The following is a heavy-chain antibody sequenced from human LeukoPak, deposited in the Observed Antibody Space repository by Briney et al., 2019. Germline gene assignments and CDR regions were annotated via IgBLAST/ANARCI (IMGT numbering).Heavy chain of an antibody. V-gene: IGHV1-8*01. Sequence: ASVKVSCKASGYTSTSYDINWVRQATGQGLEWMGWMNPNSGNTGYAQKFQGRVTMTRNTSISTAYMELSSLRSEDTAVYYCARAGNYYDSSGYPTRGWYYYYYMDVWGKGTTVTVSS. CDR3: ARAGNYYDSSGYPTRGWYYYYYMDV. CDR1: GYTSTSYD. D-gene: IGHD3-22*01. J-gene: IGHJ6*03. CDR2: MNPNSGNT.